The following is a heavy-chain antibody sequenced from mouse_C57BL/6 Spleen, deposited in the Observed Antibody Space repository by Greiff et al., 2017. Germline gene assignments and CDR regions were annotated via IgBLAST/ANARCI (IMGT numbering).Heavy chain of an antibody. CDR3: ARDRELLLFAY. D-gene: IGHD6-2*01. Sequence: EVKLQQSGPGLVKPSQSLSLTCSVTGYSITSGYYWNWIRQFPGNKLEWMGYISYDGSNNYNPSLKNRISITRDTSKNQFFLKLNSVTTEDTATYYCARDRELLLFAYWGQGTLVTVSA. J-gene: IGHJ3*01. CDR1: GYSITSGYY. V-gene: IGHV3-6*01. CDR2: ISYDGSN.